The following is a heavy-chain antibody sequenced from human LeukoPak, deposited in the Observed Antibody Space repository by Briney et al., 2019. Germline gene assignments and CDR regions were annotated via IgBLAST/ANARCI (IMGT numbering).Heavy chain of an antibody. CDR3: ATPSWGGYYFDY. CDR2: ISYDGSNK. D-gene: IGHD3-16*01. J-gene: IGHJ4*02. Sequence: GRSLRLSCAASGFTFSSYGMHWVRQAPGKGLEWVAVISYDGSNKYYADSVKGRFTISRDNSKNTLYLQMNSLRAEDTAVYYCATPSWGGYYFDYWGQGTLVTVSS. V-gene: IGHV3-30*03. CDR1: GFTFSSYG.